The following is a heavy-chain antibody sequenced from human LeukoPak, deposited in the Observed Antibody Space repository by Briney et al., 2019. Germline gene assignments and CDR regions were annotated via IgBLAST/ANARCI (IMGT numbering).Heavy chain of an antibody. CDR3: ARGRRIVVVPAAIIGGYYFDY. CDR2: ISSSSSYI. Sequence: VGSLRLSCAASGFTFSSYSMNWVRQAPGKGLEWVSSISSSSSYIYYADSVKGRFTISRDNAKNSLYLQMNSLRAEDTAVYYCARGRRIVVVPAAIIGGYYFDYWGQGTLVTVSS. CDR1: GFTFSSYS. J-gene: IGHJ4*02. V-gene: IGHV3-21*01. D-gene: IGHD2-2*01.